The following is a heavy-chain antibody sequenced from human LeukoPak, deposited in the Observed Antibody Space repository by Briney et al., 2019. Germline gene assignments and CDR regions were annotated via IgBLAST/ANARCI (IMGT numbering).Heavy chain of an antibody. CDR3: VRDGSLGTVKTA. J-gene: IGHJ3*01. Sequence: GGSLRLSCAASGFMFSKYWMAWMRQAPGKGLEWVANIYPGGSARYSLESGEGRFTVRNDNTRSSLSLKTNNLRVEDTARDCCVRDGSLGTVKTAWGQGTMVTVS. D-gene: IGHD3-16*01. CDR1: GFMFSKYW. V-gene: IGHV3-7*01. CDR2: IYPGGSAR.